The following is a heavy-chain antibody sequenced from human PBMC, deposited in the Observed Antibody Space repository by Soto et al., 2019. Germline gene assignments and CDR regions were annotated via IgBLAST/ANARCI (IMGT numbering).Heavy chain of an antibody. J-gene: IGHJ4*02. D-gene: IGHD6-13*01. CDR1: GFSLSTNGMR. CDR2: IDWDDDK. Sequence: SGPTLVNPTQTLTLTCTFSGFSLSTNGMRVNWIRQPPGKALEWLARIDWDDDKFYSPSLKTRLSISKDPSKDQVVLTMTNMDPVDTATYYCARIAAAGTFFDYWGQGT. V-gene: IGHV2-70*04. CDR3: ARIAAAGTFFDY.